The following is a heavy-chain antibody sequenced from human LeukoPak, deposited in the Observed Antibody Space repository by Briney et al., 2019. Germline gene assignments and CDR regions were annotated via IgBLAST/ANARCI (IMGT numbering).Heavy chain of an antibody. Sequence: GSLRLSCAASGFTFSSYAMSWVRQAPGKELEWVSAISGSGGSTYYADSVKGRFTISRDNSKNTLYLQMNSLRAEDTAVYYCAKDLGYSYGPTNPYNWFDPWGQGTLVTVSS. CDR2: ISGSGGST. J-gene: IGHJ5*02. CDR1: GFTFSSYA. V-gene: IGHV3-23*01. CDR3: AKDLGYSYGPTNPYNWFDP. D-gene: IGHD5-18*01.